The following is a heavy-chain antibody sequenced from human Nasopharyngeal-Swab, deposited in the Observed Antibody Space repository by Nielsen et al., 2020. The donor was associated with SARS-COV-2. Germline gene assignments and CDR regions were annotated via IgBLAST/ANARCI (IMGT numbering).Heavy chain of an antibody. CDR2: INPGGGSA. J-gene: IGHJ5*02. D-gene: IGHD2-15*01. Sequence: VKVSCKASGYTFTRYYIHWVRQAPGQGLEWMGIINPGGGSARYSQNFQGRVTMTRDTSTSTVYMELSSLRSEDTAVYYCARGGDPREVVAATDCFDPWGQGTLVTVSS. CDR3: ARGGDPREVVAATDCFDP. CDR1: GYTFTRYY. V-gene: IGHV1-46*01.